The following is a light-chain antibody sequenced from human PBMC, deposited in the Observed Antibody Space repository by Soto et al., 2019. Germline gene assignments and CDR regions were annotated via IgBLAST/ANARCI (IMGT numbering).Light chain of an antibody. CDR3: QQYNNWPPYT. CDR1: QSVSSN. J-gene: IGKJ2*01. V-gene: IGKV3-15*01. Sequence: EIVMTQSPATLSVSPGERVTLSCWASQSVSSNLAWYQQKPGQAPRLLIYGASTRATGIPARFSGSGSETEFTLTISSLQSEDFAVYYCQQYNNWPPYTFGQGTKLEIK. CDR2: GAS.